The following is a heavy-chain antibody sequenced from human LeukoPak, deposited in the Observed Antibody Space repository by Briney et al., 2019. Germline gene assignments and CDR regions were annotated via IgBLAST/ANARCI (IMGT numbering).Heavy chain of an antibody. CDR3: AGDRGRVSYGMDV. CDR2: IIPIFGTA. D-gene: IGHD3/OR15-3a*01. J-gene: IGHJ6*02. Sequence: ASVKVSCKASGGTFSSHAISWVRQAPGQGLEWMGGIIPIFGTANYAQKFQGRVTITADESTSTAYMELSSLRSEDTAVYYCAGDRGRVSYGMDVWGQGTTVTVSS. V-gene: IGHV1-69*13. CDR1: GGTFSSHA.